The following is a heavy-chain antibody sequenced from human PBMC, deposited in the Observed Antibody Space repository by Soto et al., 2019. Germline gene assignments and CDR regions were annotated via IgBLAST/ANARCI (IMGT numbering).Heavy chain of an antibody. V-gene: IGHV1-69*01. J-gene: IGHJ4*02. CDR1: GGTYRNYA. D-gene: IGHD3-22*01. Sequence: QVHLVQSGAEVKKPGSSVRVSCKASGGTYRNYAVNWVRQAPGQGLEWMGGIIPISGTTNYAQKFQGRVKITADESTSTAYMALRRLRSEVTAVYFCARDEGDDSSGYYVVNYWGQGTLVTVSS. CDR3: ARDEGDDSSGYYVVNY. CDR2: IIPISGTT.